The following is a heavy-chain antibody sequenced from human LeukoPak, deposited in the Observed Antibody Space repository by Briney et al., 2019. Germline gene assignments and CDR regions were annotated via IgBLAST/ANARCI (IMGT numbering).Heavy chain of an antibody. CDR2: INPSSGGT. D-gene: IGHD3-10*01. J-gene: IGHJ5*02. V-gene: IGHV1-2*02. Sequence: GASVKVSCKASGYTFTGYYMHWVRQAPGQGLEWMGWINPSSGGTKYAQKFQGRVTMTRDTSISTAYMELGRLRYDDTAVYYCARDLGQLLYFNWFDPWGQGTLVTVSS. CDR3: ARDLGQLLYFNWFDP. CDR1: GYTFTGYY.